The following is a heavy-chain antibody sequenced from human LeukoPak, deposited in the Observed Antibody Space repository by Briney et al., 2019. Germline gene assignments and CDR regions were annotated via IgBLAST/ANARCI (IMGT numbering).Heavy chain of an antibody. Sequence: SETLSLTCSVSDGSLNSYYWNWIRRPPGKGLEWIGYIYYNGNTNYSPSLKSRVTMSVDTSKNLFSLKVSSVTAADTAVYYCAGGRSNYYGMDVWGQGTTVTVSS. J-gene: IGHJ6*02. CDR3: AGGRSNYYGMDV. D-gene: IGHD1-26*01. CDR1: DGSLNSYY. V-gene: IGHV4-59*01. CDR2: IYYNGNT.